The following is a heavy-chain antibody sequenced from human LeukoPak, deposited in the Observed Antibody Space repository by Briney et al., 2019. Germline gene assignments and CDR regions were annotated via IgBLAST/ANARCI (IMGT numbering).Heavy chain of an antibody. CDR3: ARDSGDSYSYYYYGMDV. V-gene: IGHV3-48*03. D-gene: IGHD2-21*02. CDR2: ISSSGSTI. Sequence: GGSLRLSCAASGFTFSSYEMNWVRQAPGKGLEWGSYISSSGSTIYYADSVKGRFTISSDNAKHSLYLQMNSLRAEDTAVYYCARDSGDSYSYYYYGMDVWGQGTTVTVSS. J-gene: IGHJ6*02. CDR1: GFTFSSYE.